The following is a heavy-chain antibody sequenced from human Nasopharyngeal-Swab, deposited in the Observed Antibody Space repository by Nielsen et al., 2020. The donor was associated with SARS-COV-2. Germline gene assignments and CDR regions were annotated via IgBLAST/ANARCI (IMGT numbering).Heavy chain of an antibody. V-gene: IGHV3-23*01. Sequence: GESLKISCAASGFTFSSYAMSWVRQAPGKGLEWVSAISGSGGSTYYADSVKGRFTISRDNSKNTLYLQMNSLRVEDTAVYYCAKVRGVIPVDVWGQGTTVTVSS. CDR2: ISGSGGST. CDR1: GFTFSSYA. CDR3: AKVRGVIPVDV. D-gene: IGHD3-10*01. J-gene: IGHJ6*02.